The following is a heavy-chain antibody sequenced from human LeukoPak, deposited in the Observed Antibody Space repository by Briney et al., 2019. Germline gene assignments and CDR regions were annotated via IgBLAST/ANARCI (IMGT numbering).Heavy chain of an antibody. CDR2: TYYSGST. V-gene: IGHV4-59*01. J-gene: IGHJ3*02. CDR3: ARGSLIMFAFDI. D-gene: IGHD3-10*02. CDR1: GGSISSYY. Sequence: SDTLSLTCTVSGGSISSYYWSWIRQPPGKGLEWIGYTYYSGSTNYNPSLKSRVTISVDTSKNQFSLKLSSVTAADTAVYYCARGSLIMFAFDIWGQGTMVTVSS.